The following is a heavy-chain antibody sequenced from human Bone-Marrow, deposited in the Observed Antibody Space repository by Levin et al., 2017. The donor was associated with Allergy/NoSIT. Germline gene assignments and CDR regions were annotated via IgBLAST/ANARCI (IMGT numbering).Heavy chain of an antibody. J-gene: IGHJ3*02. CDR2: IDWDDDK. Sequence: SQTLSLPCTFSGFSLRTSGMCVSWIRQPPGKALEWLARIDWDDDKYYSTSLKTRLTISKDTSKNQVVLTMTNMDPVDTATYYCARTAQDLRLAAFDIWGQGTMVTVSS. CDR1: GFSLRTSGMC. D-gene: IGHD5-12*01. CDR3: ARTAQDLRLAAFDI. V-gene: IGHV2-70*11.